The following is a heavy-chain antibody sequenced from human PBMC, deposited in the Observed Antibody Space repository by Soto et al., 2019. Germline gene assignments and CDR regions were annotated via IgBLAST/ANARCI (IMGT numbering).Heavy chain of an antibody. D-gene: IGHD2-15*01. CDR1: GYTFTSYY. CDR3: ARDNGVVVVAATANWFDP. V-gene: IGHV1-46*01. J-gene: IGHJ5*02. Sequence: ASVKVSCKASGYTFTSYYMHWVRQAPGQGLEWMGIINPSGGSTSYAQKFQGRVTMTRDTSTSTVYMELSSLRSEDTAVYYCARDNGVVVVAATANWFDPWGQGTLVTVSS. CDR2: INPSGGST.